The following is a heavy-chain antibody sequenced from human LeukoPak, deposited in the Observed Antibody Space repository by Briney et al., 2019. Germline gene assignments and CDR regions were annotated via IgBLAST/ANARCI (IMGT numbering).Heavy chain of an antibody. Sequence: SQTLSLTCNVSGGSISSGDKYWSWIRQPPGKGLEWIGYIYYSGSTYYNPSLKSRLTIPVDTSENQFSLHLTSVTAADTAVYFCARVTRWAGLDFWGQGTLVTVSS. D-gene: IGHD2-21*02. J-gene: IGHJ4*02. CDR1: GGSISSGDKY. CDR3: ARVTRWAGLDF. CDR2: IYYSGST. V-gene: IGHV4-30-4*01.